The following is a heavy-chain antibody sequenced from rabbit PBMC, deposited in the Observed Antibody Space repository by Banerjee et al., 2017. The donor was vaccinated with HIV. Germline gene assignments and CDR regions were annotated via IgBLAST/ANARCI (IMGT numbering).Heavy chain of an antibody. Sequence: QEQLEESGGDLVKPEGSLTLTCTASGFSFSGSYWICWVRQAPGGGLEWIACIGSGSGNTGYASWAKGRFTISKTSSTTVTLQMTSLTAADTATYFCAREGASSAGYYLWGQGTLVTVS. CDR3: AREGASSAGYYL. V-gene: IGHV1S45*01. D-gene: IGHD1-1*01. CDR2: IGSGSGNT. CDR1: GFSFSGSYW. J-gene: IGHJ3*01.